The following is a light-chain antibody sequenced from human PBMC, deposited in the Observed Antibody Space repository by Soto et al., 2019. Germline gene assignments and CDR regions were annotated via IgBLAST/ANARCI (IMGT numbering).Light chain of an antibody. V-gene: IGKV2-24*01. CDR1: QSLVHRDGNTY. CDR3: MQATQPYT. Sequence: EIVMTQTPLSSRVTLGQPASISCRSSQSLVHRDGNTYLSWLHQRPGQPPRLLIYMISNRCSGVPDRFSGSGAGTDFTLKISRVEAEDVGVYYCMQATQPYTFGQGTKLEIK. J-gene: IGKJ2*01. CDR2: MIS.